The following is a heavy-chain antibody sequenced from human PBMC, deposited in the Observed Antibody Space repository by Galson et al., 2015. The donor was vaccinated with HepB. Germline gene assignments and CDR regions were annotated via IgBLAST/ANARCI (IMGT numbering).Heavy chain of an antibody. CDR2: ISGSGAYI. CDR1: GFSFSDYN. V-gene: IGHV3-21*01. CDR3: ARDAKRTLGSSWLNIFYLDY. D-gene: IGHD6-13*01. J-gene: IGHJ4*02. Sequence: SLRLSCAASGFSFSDYNMNWVRQAPGEGLEWVASISGSGAYIYYADSVKGRFFTSKDSAKTSLSLRLSNLKVDDTAVYFCARDAKRTLGSSWLNIFYLDYWGQGALVSVSS.